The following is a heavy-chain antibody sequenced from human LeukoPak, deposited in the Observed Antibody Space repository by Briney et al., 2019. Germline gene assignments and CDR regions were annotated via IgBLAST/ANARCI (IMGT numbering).Heavy chain of an antibody. CDR3: ARDNDMGFEY. V-gene: IGHV4-4*02. CDR1: GGSISSTHW. Sequence: PSETLSLTCAVSGGSISSTHWWSWVRQPPGKGLEWIGEIFQSGRTNYNPSLKSRVTISLDKSRNQFSVKLIFAAAADTAVYYCARDNDMGFEYWGQGTLVTVSS. CDR2: IFQSGRT. D-gene: IGHD3-9*01. J-gene: IGHJ4*02.